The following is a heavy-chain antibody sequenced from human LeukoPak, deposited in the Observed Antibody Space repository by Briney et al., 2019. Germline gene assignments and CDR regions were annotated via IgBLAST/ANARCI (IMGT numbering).Heavy chain of an antibody. V-gene: IGHV1-69*13. CDR3: ARDDRVEAFDI. Sequence: RASVKVSCKASGGTFSSYAISWVRQAPGQGLEWMGGIIPIFGTANYAQKFQGRVTITADESTSTAYMELSRLRSEDTAVYYCARDDRVEAFDIWGQGTMVTVSS. CDR1: GGTFSSYA. J-gene: IGHJ3*02. CDR2: IIPIFGTA.